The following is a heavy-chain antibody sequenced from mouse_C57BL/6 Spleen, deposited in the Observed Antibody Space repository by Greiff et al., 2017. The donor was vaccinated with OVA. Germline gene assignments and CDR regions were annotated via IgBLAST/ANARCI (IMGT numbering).Heavy chain of an antibody. Sequence: EVKLMESGPGMVKPSQSLSLTCTVTGYSITSGYDWHWIRHFPGNKLEWMGYISYSGSTNYNPSLKSRISITHDTSKNHFFLKLNSVTTEDTATYYCATTVYDYSAWFAYWGQGTLVTVSA. CDR3: ATTVYDYSAWFAY. CDR2: ISYSGST. J-gene: IGHJ3*01. CDR1: GYSITSGYD. V-gene: IGHV3-1*01. D-gene: IGHD2-4*01.